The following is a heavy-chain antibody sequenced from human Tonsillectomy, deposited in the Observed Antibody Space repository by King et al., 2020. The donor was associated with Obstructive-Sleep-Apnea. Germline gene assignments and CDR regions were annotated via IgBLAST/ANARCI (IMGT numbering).Heavy chain of an antibody. CDR1: GGSISSYY. D-gene: IGHD3-22*01. CDR2: IYYSGST. CDR3: ARGRDLYYDSSDIDY. J-gene: IGHJ4*02. Sequence: VQLQESGPRLVKPSETLSLICTVSGGSISSYYWSWIRQPPGKGLEWIGYIYYSGSTNYNPSLKSRVTISVDTSKNQFSMNLSSVTAADTAVYYCARGRDLYYDSSDIDYWGQGTLVTVSS. V-gene: IGHV4-59*01.